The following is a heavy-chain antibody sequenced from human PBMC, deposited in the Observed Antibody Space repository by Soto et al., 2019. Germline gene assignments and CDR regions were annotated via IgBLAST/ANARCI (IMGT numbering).Heavy chain of an antibody. CDR3: ARDREPQGYYYYGMDV. D-gene: IGHD1-26*01. CDR2: IYYSGST. Sequence: PSETLSLTCTVSGGSISSYYWSWIRQPPGKGLEWIGYIYYSGSTNYNPSLKSRVTISVDTSKNQFSLKLSSVTAADTAVYYRARDREPQGYYYYGMDVWGQGTTVTVSS. CDR1: GGSISSYY. J-gene: IGHJ6*02. V-gene: IGHV4-59*01.